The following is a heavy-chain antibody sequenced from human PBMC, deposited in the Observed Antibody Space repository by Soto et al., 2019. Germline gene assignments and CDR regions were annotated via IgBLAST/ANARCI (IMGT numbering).Heavy chain of an antibody. D-gene: IGHD5-18*01. Sequence: ETLSLTCTVSGGSISSYYWSWIRQPPGKGLEWIGYIYYSGSTNYNPSLKSRVTISVDTSKNQFSLKLSSVTAADTAVYYCARGGGYSYGYEFDYWGQGTLVTVSS. CDR1: GGSISSYY. CDR3: ARGGGYSYGYEFDY. V-gene: IGHV4-59*01. CDR2: IYYSGST. J-gene: IGHJ4*02.